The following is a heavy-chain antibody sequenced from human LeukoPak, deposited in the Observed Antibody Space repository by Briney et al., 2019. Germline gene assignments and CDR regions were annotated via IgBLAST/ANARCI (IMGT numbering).Heavy chain of an antibody. Sequence: GSLRLSCAASGLTLSNYWMHWVRQAPGKGLVWVSRMNNDGSGTTYADSVRGRFTISRDNAKNSLYLQMNSLRAEDTAVYYCARDQFRLAAAGINAFDIWGQGTMVTVSS. CDR3: ARDQFRLAAAGINAFDI. CDR2: MNNDGSGT. CDR1: GLTLSNYW. J-gene: IGHJ3*02. D-gene: IGHD6-13*01. V-gene: IGHV3-74*01.